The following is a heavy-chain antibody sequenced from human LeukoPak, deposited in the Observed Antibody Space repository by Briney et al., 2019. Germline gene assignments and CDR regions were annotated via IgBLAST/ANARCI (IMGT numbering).Heavy chain of an antibody. D-gene: IGHD4-17*01. J-gene: IGHJ5*02. CDR2: IRASGGVT. CDR3: AKDRGDYGDRSRFDP. V-gene: IGHV3-23*01. Sequence: GGSLRLSCAASGFTFSTYSMSWVRQAPEKGLEWGATIRASGGVTSYADSVRGRFTISRDNAKSTLYLQMNNLRVEDTAVYYCAKDRGDYGDRSRFDPWGQGIPVTVSS. CDR1: GFTFSTYS.